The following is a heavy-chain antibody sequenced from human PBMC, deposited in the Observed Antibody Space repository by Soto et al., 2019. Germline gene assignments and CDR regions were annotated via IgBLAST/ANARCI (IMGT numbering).Heavy chain of an antibody. CDR1: GFTFSDYY. D-gene: IGHD3-16*01. J-gene: IGHJ4*02. CDR2: ISSSGSTI. CDR3: ARESAWGWRQTEGYFAY. V-gene: IGHV3-11*01. Sequence: QVQLVESGGGLVKPGGSLRLSCAASGFTFSDYYMSWIRQAPGKGLEWVSYISSSGSTIYYADSVKGRFTISRDNAKNSLYRQVNSLGAEDTAVYYWARESAWGWRQTEGYFAYWGQGTLVTVSS.